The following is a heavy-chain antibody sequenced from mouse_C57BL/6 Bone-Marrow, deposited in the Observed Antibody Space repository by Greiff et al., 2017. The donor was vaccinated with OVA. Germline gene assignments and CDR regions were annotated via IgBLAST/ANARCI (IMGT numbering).Heavy chain of an antibody. CDR1: GYTFTSYW. Sequence: VQVVESGAELAKPGASVKLSCKASGYTFTSYWMHWVKQRPGQGLEWIGYINPSSGYTKYNQKFKDKATLTADKSSSTAYMQLSSLTYEDSAVYYGARSGYDYDAGLTWFAYWGQGTLVTVSA. CDR3: ARSGYDYDAGLTWFAY. V-gene: IGHV1-7*01. D-gene: IGHD2-4*01. CDR2: INPSSGYT. J-gene: IGHJ3*01.